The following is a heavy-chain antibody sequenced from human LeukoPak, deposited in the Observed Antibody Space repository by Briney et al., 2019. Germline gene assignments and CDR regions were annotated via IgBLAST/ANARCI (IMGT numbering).Heavy chain of an antibody. V-gene: IGHV3-49*04. CDR3: LRYYGSGSLSGY. D-gene: IGHD3-10*01. CDR2: IRNKVYGGTI. CDR1: GFTFSSYW. J-gene: IGHJ4*02. Sequence: PGGSLRLSCAASGFTFSSYWMSWVRQAPGKGLEWVGFIRNKVYGGTIEYAAAVKGRFTISRDDSKSIAFLQVDSLKTEDTAVYYCLRYYGSGSLSGYWGQGTLVTVSS.